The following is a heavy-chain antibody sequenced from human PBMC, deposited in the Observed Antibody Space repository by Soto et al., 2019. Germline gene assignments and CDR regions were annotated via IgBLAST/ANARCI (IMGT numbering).Heavy chain of an antibody. V-gene: IGHV3-23*01. CDR3: ARDRRIGYVFSNWLDP. Sequence: GGSLRLSCAASGITFSSYAMNWVRQAPGKGLEWVSVIGNTGGSTYYADSVKGRFTISRDNSKNTLYLQMNSLRAEDTAVYYCARDRRIGYVFSNWLDPWGQGTLVTVSS. CDR1: GITFSSYA. J-gene: IGHJ5*02. CDR2: IGNTGGST. D-gene: IGHD5-12*01.